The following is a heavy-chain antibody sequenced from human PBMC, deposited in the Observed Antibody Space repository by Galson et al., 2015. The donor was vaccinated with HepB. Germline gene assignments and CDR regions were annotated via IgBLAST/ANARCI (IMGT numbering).Heavy chain of an antibody. CDR3: VRGEYGRGWPD. D-gene: IGHD6-19*01. V-gene: IGHV3-23*01. J-gene: IGHJ1*01. Sequence: CAASGFILSNSDMNWVRQAPGKGLEWVSGISGGGGTISYADSVKGRFTIYRDSSKNTLDLQMDSLRAGDTAVYYCVRGEYGRGWPDWGQGILVTVSS. CDR1: GFILSNSD. CDR2: ISGGGGTI.